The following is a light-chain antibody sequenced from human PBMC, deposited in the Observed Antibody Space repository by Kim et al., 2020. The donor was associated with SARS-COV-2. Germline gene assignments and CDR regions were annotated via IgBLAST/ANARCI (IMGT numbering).Light chain of an antibody. CDR2: GAS. V-gene: IGKV3-15*01. Sequence: YVSPGERATRSCRASQSVSSNLAWYQQKPGQAPRLLIYGASTRATGIPARFSGSGSGTEFTLTISSLQSEDFAVYYCQQYNNWPGTFGQGTKLEI. CDR3: QQYNNWPGT. CDR1: QSVSSN. J-gene: IGKJ2*02.